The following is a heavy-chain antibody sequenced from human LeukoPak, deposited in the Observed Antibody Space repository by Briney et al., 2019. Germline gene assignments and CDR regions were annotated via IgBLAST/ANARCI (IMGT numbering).Heavy chain of an antibody. CDR1: GFTFSSYA. D-gene: IGHD3-22*01. CDR2: ISYDGSNK. CDR3: ASERSSSAPYYDSSGYYDY. V-gene: IGHV3-30-3*01. J-gene: IGHJ4*02. Sequence: GGSLRLSCAASGFTFSSYAMHWVRQAPGKGLEWVAVISYDGSNKYYADSVKGRFTISRDNSKNTLYLQMNSLRAEDTAVYYCASERSSSAPYYDSSGYYDYWGQGTLVTVSS.